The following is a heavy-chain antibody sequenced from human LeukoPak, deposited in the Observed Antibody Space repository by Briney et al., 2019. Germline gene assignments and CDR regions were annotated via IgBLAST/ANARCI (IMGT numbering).Heavy chain of an antibody. CDR3: ARESRGWDPVEY. CDR2: IYYSGST. CDR1: ADSISPDE. D-gene: IGHD6-19*01. Sequence: SQTLSPPSTVLADSISPDECSCGRPPPGKGLEWIGYIYYSGSTNYNPSLKSRVTISLDTSKNQFSLKLSSVTAAHPALYYFARESRGWDPVEYRGEGTLVTVSS. J-gene: IGHJ4*02. V-gene: IGHV4-59*01.